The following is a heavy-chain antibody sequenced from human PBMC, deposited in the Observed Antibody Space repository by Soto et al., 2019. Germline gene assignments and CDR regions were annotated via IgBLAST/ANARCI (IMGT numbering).Heavy chain of an antibody. CDR1: GYSFTSYW. J-gene: IGHJ6*02. CDR3: ARIHFGDEPSYYYYGMDV. CDR2: IDPSDSYT. V-gene: IGHV5-10-1*01. D-gene: IGHD4-17*01. Sequence: PGESLKISCKGSGYSFTSYWISWVRQMPGKGLEWMGRIDPSDSYTNYSPSFQGHVTISADKSISTAYLQWSSLKASDTAMYYCARIHFGDEPSYYYYGMDVWGQGTTVTVSS.